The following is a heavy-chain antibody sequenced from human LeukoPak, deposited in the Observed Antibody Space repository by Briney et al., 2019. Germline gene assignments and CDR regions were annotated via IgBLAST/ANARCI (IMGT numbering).Heavy chain of an antibody. CDR1: GGTFSSYA. CDR2: ISAYNGNT. D-gene: IGHD2-15*01. CDR3: ARGLRCSGGSCYYFDY. V-gene: IGHV1-18*01. J-gene: IGHJ4*02. Sequence: ASVKVSCKASGGTFSSYAISWVRQAPGQGLEWMGGISAYNGNTNYAQKLQGRVTMTTDTSTSTAYMELRSLRSDDTAVYYCARGLRCSGGSCYYFDYWGQGTLVTVSS.